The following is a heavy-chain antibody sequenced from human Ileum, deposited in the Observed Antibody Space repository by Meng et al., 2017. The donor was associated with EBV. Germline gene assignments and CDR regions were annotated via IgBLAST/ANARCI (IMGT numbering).Heavy chain of an antibody. V-gene: IGHV4-4*02. CDR1: GGSISSSDW. Sequence: QVQLQESGPGLVKPSGTLSLTCAVSGGSISSSDWWSWVRQPPGKGLEWIGEIYRGGGTNYNASLKSRVTTSVDTSKNHFSLKLNSVTAADTAVYYCARVRVIPAAIGFDYWGQGTLVTVSS. J-gene: IGHJ4*02. CDR2: IYRGGGT. CDR3: ARVRVIPAAIGFDY. D-gene: IGHD2-2*02.